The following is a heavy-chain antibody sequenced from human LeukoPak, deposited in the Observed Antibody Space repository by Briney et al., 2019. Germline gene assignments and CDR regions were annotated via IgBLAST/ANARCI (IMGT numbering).Heavy chain of an antibody. D-gene: IGHD3-16*01. CDR2: ISSNGGST. CDR1: GFTFSSYD. CDR3: ASFHRGGDPAFDI. J-gene: IGHJ3*02. V-gene: IGHV3-64*01. Sequence: SGGSLRLSCAASGFTFSSYDMHWVRQAPGKGLEYVSAISSNGGSTYYANSVKGRFTISRDNSKNTLYLQMGSLRAEDMAVYYCASFHRGGDPAFDIWGQGTMVTVSS.